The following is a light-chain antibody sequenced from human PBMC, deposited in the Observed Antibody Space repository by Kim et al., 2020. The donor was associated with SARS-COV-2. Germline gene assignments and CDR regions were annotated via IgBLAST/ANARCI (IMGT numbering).Light chain of an antibody. CDR2: DND. CDR3: AAWDDSLSGWV. Sequence: QSVLTQPPSVSAAPGQKVTISCSGSRSNIGNNPVSWYQQFPGTAPKLITYDNDKRPSGIPDRFSSSKSGTSATLGITGLRTGDEADYYCAAWDDSLSGWVFGGGTQLTVL. J-gene: IGLJ3*02. V-gene: IGLV1-51*01. CDR1: RSNIGNNP.